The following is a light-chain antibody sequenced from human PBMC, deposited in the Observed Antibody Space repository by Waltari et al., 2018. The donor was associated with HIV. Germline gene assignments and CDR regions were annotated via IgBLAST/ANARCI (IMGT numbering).Light chain of an antibody. CDR1: SSDIGSYNL. CDR2: DVN. Sequence: QSALTQPASVSGSLGPSITISCTGTSSDIGSYNLVSWYQQYPSKAPQVIIYDVNKWPEGVSHLFSGCKAANTASLTSSVLQAEDEADYYCCSYAGSPTFVIFGGGTKVTVL. J-gene: IGLJ2*01. CDR3: CSYAGSPTFVI. V-gene: IGLV2-23*02.